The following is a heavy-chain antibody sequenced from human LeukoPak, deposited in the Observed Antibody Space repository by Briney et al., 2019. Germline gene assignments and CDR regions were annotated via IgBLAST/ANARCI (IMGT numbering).Heavy chain of an antibody. V-gene: IGHV3-23*01. J-gene: IGHJ4*02. CDR2: ISGSGGST. CDR3: AKNRYGYGDYATFDY. D-gene: IGHD4-17*01. Sequence: GGSLRLSCAASGFTFSSYAMSWVRQAPGKGLEWVSAISGSGGSTYYADSVKGRFTISRDNSKSTLYLQMNSLGAEDTAVYYCAKNRYGYGDYATFDYWGQGTLVTVSS. CDR1: GFTFSSYA.